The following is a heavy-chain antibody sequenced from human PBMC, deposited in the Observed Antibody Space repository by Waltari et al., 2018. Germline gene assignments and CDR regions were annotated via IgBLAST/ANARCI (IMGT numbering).Heavy chain of an antibody. D-gene: IGHD6-13*01. CDR2: INHGGST. CDR3: AIALREGSSWYGDY. J-gene: IGHJ4*02. Sequence: QVQLQQWGAGLLKPSETLSLTCAVYGGSFRGYYWSWIRQPPGKGLEWMGEINHGGSTDYQPSLNSRVTISVYTSQNQVSLKLGSVTAADTAVYYCAIALREGSSWYGDYWGQGTLVTVSS. CDR1: GGSFRGYY. V-gene: IGHV4-34*01.